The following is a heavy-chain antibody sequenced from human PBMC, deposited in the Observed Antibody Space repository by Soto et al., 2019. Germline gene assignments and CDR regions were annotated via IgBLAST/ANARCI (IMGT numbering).Heavy chain of an antibody. D-gene: IGHD1-1*01. V-gene: IGHV1-3*01. CDR2: INAGNGNT. J-gene: IGHJ5*02. CDR1: GYTFTSYA. CDR3: ERGGGTAERTSAFWFDP. Sequence: QVQLVQSGAEVKKPGASVKVSCKASGYTFTSYAMHWVRQAPGQGLEWMGWINAGNGNTRNVQKLQGRVTITRDTSARIVYMEQSTLRSEDTAVNYCERGGGTAERTSAFWFDPWGQGTLVTVSS.